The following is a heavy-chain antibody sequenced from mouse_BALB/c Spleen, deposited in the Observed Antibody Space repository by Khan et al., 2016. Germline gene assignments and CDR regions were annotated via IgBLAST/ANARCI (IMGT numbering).Heavy chain of an antibody. CDR3: AGGGGSYYGVDC. V-gene: IGHV9-3-1*01. Sequence: QIQLVQSGPELKKPGETVKISCKASGYTFTNYGMNWVKQAPGKGLKWMGWINTYTGEPTYADDFKGRFAFSLETSASTAYLQINNLKNEDTATXFCAGGGGSYYGVDCWGQGTSVTVSS. D-gene: IGHD1-1*02. CDR2: INTYTGEP. CDR1: GYTFTNYG. J-gene: IGHJ4*01.